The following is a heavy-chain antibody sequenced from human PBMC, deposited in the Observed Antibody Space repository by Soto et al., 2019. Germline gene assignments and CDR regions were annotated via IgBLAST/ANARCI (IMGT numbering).Heavy chain of an antibody. CDR3: AREIDSSSSGMGYYYYGMDV. CDR2: ISYDGSNK. CDR1: GFTFSSYA. J-gene: IGHJ6*02. Sequence: GGSLRLSCAASGFTFSSYAMHWVRQAPGKGLEWVAVISYDGSNKYYADSVKGRFTISRDNSKNTLYLQMNSLRAEDTAVYYCAREIDSSSSGMGYYYYGMDVWGQGTTVTVSS. V-gene: IGHV3-30-3*01. D-gene: IGHD6-6*01.